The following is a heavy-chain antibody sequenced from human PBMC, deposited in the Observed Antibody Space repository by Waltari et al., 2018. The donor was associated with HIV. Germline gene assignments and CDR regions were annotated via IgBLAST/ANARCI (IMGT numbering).Heavy chain of an antibody. V-gene: IGHV4-39*01. CDR1: GGLITSGSFP. CDR2: IYYRGGT. D-gene: IGHD3-16*01. CDR3: ARHVVGESPFYFDF. Sequence: QLQLQESGPGLVKPSETLSLTCTVSGGLITSGSFPWGWIRQPPGLGLEWIGTIYYRGGTYYNPSLKSRVTMSVDTSKKQFSMKLSSVTAADTAVYYCARHVVGESPFYFDFWGQGTLVTVSS. J-gene: IGHJ4*02.